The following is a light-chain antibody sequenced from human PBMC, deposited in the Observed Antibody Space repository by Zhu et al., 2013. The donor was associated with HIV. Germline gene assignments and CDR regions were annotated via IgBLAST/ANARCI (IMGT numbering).Light chain of an antibody. CDR3: QQYDNWPPYT. CDR1: QSVTTN. J-gene: IGKJ2*01. V-gene: IGKV3-15*01. CDR2: AAS. Sequence: EIVLTQSPGTLSLSPGERATLSCRASQSVTTNLAWYQQRPGQAPRLLIYAASTRATGVPARFSGSGSGTEFTLTISSLQSEDSAVYFCQQYDNWPPYTFGQGTEVGDQT.